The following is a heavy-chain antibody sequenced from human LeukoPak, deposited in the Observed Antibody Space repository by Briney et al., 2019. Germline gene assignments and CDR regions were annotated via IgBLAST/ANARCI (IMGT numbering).Heavy chain of an antibody. CDR2: ISWNSGSI. CDR1: GFTFDDYA. Sequence: GGSLRLSCAASGFTFDDYAMHWVRQAPGKGLEWVSGISWNSGSIGYADSVKGRFTISRDNAKNSLYLQMNSLRAEDTALYYCAKGRDKYQLLSKNWFDPWGQGTLVTVSS. CDR3: AKGRDKYQLLSKNWFDP. D-gene: IGHD2-2*01. J-gene: IGHJ5*02. V-gene: IGHV3-9*01.